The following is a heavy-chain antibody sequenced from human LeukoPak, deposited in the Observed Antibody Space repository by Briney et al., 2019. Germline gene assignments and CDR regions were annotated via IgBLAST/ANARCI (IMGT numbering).Heavy chain of an antibody. CDR1: GYTFTGYY. V-gene: IGHV1-2*02. J-gene: IGHJ6*03. Sequence: GASVKVSCKASGYTFTGYYMHWVRQAPGQGLEWMGWINPNSGGTNYAQKFQGRVTMTRDTSISTAYMELSRLRSDDTAVYYCARVPYCSGGSCPFWGHYMDVWGKGTTVTISS. D-gene: IGHD2-15*01. CDR2: INPNSGGT. CDR3: ARVPYCSGGSCPFWGHYMDV.